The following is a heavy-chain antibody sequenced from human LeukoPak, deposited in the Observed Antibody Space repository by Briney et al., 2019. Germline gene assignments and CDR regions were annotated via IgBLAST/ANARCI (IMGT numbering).Heavy chain of an antibody. CDR1: GYTFTSYG. CDR2: ISAYNGNT. Sequence: ASVKVSCKASGYTFTSYGISWVRQAPGQGLEWMGWISAYNGNTNYAQKLQGRVTMTRDTSTSTVYMELSSLRSEDTAVYYCARDPRLRSGYSYGHEEGVDAFDIWGQGTMVTVSS. J-gene: IGHJ3*02. D-gene: IGHD5-18*01. CDR3: ARDPRLRSGYSYGHEEGVDAFDI. V-gene: IGHV1-18*01.